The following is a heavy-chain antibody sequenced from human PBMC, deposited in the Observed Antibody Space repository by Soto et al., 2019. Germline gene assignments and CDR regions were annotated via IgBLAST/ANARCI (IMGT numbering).Heavy chain of an antibody. J-gene: IGHJ3*02. Sequence: ASVTVSCKVSGYTLTELSMHWVRQAPGKGLEWMGGFDPEDGETIYAQKFQGRVTMTEDTSTDTAYMELSSLRSEDTAVYYCATASGDYGGNSGAFDIWGQGTMVTVSS. CDR1: GYTLTELS. V-gene: IGHV1-24*01. CDR3: ATASGDYGGNSGAFDI. D-gene: IGHD4-17*01. CDR2: FDPEDGET.